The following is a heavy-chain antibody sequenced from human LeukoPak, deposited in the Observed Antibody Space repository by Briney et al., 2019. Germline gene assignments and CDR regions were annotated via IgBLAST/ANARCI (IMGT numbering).Heavy chain of an antibody. Sequence: PSETLSLTCTVSGGSISTSSYYWAWVRQPPGKGLEWIGSIYYSGGSYYNPPLKSRVTISVDTSKNQFSLKLSSVTAADTAVYYCARRHSLTAMATDDAFDIWGQGTMVTVSS. CDR2: IYYSGGS. J-gene: IGHJ3*02. CDR1: GGSISTSSYY. V-gene: IGHV4-39*01. D-gene: IGHD5-18*01. CDR3: ARRHSLTAMATDDAFDI.